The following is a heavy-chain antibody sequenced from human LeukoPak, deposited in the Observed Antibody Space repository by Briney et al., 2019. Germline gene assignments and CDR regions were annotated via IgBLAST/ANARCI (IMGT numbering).Heavy chain of an antibody. D-gene: IGHD1-26*01. J-gene: IGHJ4*02. CDR3: SRSPFTRAHDY. Sequence: ESLTLTCAASGCTFSSCSYYWVRHPQPQGLEWVSFISSSSSYISYSNSAMSRFAISRDNATNSLYSLMNSLRTADTAAYYCSRSPFTRAHDYWGQRTLVTVSS. CDR1: GCTFSSCS. CDR2: ISSSSSYI. V-gene: IGHV3-21*01.